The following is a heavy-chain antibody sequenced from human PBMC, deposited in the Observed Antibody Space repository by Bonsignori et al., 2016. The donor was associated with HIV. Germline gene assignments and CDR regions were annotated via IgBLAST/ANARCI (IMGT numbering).Heavy chain of an antibody. CDR2: IIPILGIA. J-gene: IGHJ4*02. V-gene: IGHV1-69*10. Sequence: WVRQAPGQGLEWMGGIIPILGIANYAQKFQGRVTITADESTSTAYMELSSLRSEDTAVYYCARDSFRGFDYDSSGYYLDYWGQGTLVTVSS. CDR3: ARDSFRGFDYDSSGYYLDY. D-gene: IGHD3-22*01.